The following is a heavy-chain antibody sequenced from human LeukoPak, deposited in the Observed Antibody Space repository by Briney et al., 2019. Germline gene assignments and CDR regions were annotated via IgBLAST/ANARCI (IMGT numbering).Heavy chain of an antibody. CDR1: WISLSRYA. CDR2: ISSGGGGT. CDR3: ANKPGTYYDY. J-gene: IGHJ4*02. D-gene: IGHD1-26*01. V-gene: IGHV3-23*01. Sequence: WGALRLSRSTPWISLSRYAQGWVRQAPGEGLEWVSIISSGGGGTYYADSVKGRFTISRDNSKNTLYLQMNSLRAEDTAIYYCANKPGTYYDYWGQGTLVTVSS.